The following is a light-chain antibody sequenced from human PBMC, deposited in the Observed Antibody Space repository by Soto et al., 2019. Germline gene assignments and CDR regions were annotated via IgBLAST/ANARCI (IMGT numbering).Light chain of an antibody. J-gene: IGLJ1*01. CDR3: YSYAGSYIYYV. V-gene: IGLV2-23*02. Sequence: QSVLTQPASVSGSPGQSIAISCTGISSDVGNYNLVSWYQQHPGKAPRLMIFEVNKRPPGVSDRFSGSKSGNTASLTISGLKADDEADYYCYSYAGSYIYYVFGAGTKVTVL. CDR1: SSDVGNYNL. CDR2: EVN.